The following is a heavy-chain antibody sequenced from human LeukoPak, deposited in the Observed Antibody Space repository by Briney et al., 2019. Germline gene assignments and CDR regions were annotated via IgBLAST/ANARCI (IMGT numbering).Heavy chain of an antibody. D-gene: IGHD2-2*01. V-gene: IGHV3-66*01. CDR1: GFTVSSNY. CDR3: ARDGGDIVVVPAAAYYYMDV. J-gene: IGHJ6*03. Sequence: SGGSLRLSCAASGFTVSSNYMSWVRQAPGKGLEWVSVIYSGGSTYYADSVKGRFTISRDNAKNSLYLQMNSLRAEDTAVYYCARDGGDIVVVPAAAYYYMDVWGKGTTVTVSS. CDR2: IYSGGST.